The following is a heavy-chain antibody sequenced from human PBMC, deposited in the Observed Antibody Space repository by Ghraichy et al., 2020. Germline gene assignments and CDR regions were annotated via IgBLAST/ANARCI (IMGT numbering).Heavy chain of an antibody. CDR2: IKSKSDGGTT. CDR3: LRLSLVRYGSGI. D-gene: IGHD3-10*01. J-gene: IGHJ4*02. Sequence: GPIKSKSDGGTTDYAAPVKGRFTISRDDSQNLLFLEMNSLETEDTAGYYCLRLSLVRYGSGIWGQGTRVTVSS. V-gene: IGHV3-15*01.